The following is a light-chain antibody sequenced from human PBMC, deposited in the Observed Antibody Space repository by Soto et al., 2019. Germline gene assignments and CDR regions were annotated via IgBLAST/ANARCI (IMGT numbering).Light chain of an antibody. Sequence: QPVLTQPPSVSGAPGQGVTISCTGSSSNIGAGYDVHWYQQLPGTAPKVLIYGNSNRPSGVPDRFSGSKSGTSASLAITGLQAEDEADYYCQSYDSSLSGYVFGTGTKLTVL. CDR3: QSYDSSLSGYV. J-gene: IGLJ1*01. V-gene: IGLV1-40*01. CDR2: GNS. CDR1: SSNIGAGYD.